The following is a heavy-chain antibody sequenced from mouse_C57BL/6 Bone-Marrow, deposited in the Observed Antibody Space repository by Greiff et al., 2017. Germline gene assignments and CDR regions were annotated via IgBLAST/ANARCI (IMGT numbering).Heavy chain of an antibody. CDR3: ARRYYGSSFDY. J-gene: IGHJ2*01. Sequence: VQLVESGAELARPGASVKLSCKASGYTFTSYGISWVKQSTGQGLEWIGEIYPRSGNTYYNEKFKGKATLTADKSSSTAYMELRSLTSEDSAVYFCARRYYGSSFDYWGQGTTLTVSS. V-gene: IGHV1-81*01. CDR2: IYPRSGNT. CDR1: GYTFTSYG. D-gene: IGHD1-1*01.